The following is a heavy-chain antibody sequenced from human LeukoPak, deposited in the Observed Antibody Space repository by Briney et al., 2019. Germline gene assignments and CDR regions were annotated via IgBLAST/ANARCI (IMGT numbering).Heavy chain of an antibody. CDR3: ARTNYLLRYFDY. D-gene: IGHD3-9*01. Sequence: SGPALVKPTQTLTLTCTFSGFSLSRSGMCVSWLRQPPGKALEWLARIDWDGDKFYSTALKSRLIISKDTSRNQVTLIMTNMDPVDTATYYCARTNYLLRYFDYWGQGALVTVSS. J-gene: IGHJ4*02. V-gene: IGHV2-70*17. CDR2: IDWDGDK. CDR1: GFSLSRSGMC.